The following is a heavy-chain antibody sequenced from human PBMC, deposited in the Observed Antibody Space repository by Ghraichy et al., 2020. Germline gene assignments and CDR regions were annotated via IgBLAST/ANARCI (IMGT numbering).Heavy chain of an antibody. CDR2: ISSSGSII. Sequence: GGSLRLSCAASGFTFSSYEMNWVRQAPGKGLEWLSYISSSGSIIYYADSVKGRFTISRDNAKNSLYLQMNSLRAEDTAVYYCATWGPNYYYYGMDVWGQGTTVTVSS. CDR1: GFTFSSYE. J-gene: IGHJ6*02. D-gene: IGHD7-27*01. CDR3: ATWGPNYYYYGMDV. V-gene: IGHV3-48*03.